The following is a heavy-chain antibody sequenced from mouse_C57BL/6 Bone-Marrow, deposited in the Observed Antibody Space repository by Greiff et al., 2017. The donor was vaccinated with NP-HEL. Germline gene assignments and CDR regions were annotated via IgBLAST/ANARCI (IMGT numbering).Heavy chain of an antibody. V-gene: IGHV1-69*01. D-gene: IGHD2-5*01. J-gene: IGHJ1*03. Sequence: QVQLQQSGAELVMPGASVKLSCKASGYTFTSYWMHWVKQRPGQGLEWIGEIDPSDSYTNYNQKFKGKSTLTVDKSSSTAYMQLSSLTSEDSAVYYCARSFYSNYEYFDVWGTGTTVTVSS. CDR1: GYTFTSYW. CDR2: IDPSDSYT. CDR3: ARSFYSNYEYFDV.